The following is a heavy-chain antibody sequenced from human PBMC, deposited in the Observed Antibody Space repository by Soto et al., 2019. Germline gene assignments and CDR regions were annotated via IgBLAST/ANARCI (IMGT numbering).Heavy chain of an antibody. CDR1: GDSRSINSYF. V-gene: IGHV4-61*01. CDR2: VSSAGKT. J-gene: IGHJ6*02. Sequence: SEPLSLTGNVAGDSRSINSYFWNLLLQPPGKGLEWIGYVSSAGKTKYNPSLEGRVTISVDTSKSHFSLKLTSVTSADTAVYFCAREWELLPYYVMDVWGQGTTVTVSS. D-gene: IGHD1-26*01. CDR3: AREWELLPYYVMDV.